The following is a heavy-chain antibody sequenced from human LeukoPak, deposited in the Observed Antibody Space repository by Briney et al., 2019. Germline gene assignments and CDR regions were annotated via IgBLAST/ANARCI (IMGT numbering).Heavy chain of an antibody. CDR2: IYYSGST. V-gene: IGHV4-39*01. J-gene: IGHJ4*02. CDR3: ARSRGYSYVRNFDY. CDR1: GGSISSSSYY. D-gene: IGHD5-18*01. Sequence: SETLSLTCTVPGGSISSSSYYWGWIRQPPGKGLEWIGSIYYSGSTYYNPSLKSRVTISVDTSKNQFSLKLSSVTAADTAVYYCARSRGYSYVRNFDYWGQGTLVTVSS.